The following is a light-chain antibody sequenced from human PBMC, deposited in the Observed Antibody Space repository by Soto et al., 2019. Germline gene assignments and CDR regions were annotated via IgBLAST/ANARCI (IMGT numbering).Light chain of an antibody. Sequence: DIQLTQSPSFLSASVGDRVTITCRASQGISSYLAWFQQKPGKAPNLLIYSASTLQSGVPSRFSGSGSGADFTLPISSLQPEDFATSYCQQLNNHPRTFGQGTKLEIK. CDR1: QGISSY. J-gene: IGKJ2*01. CDR2: SAS. V-gene: IGKV1-9*01. CDR3: QQLNNHPRT.